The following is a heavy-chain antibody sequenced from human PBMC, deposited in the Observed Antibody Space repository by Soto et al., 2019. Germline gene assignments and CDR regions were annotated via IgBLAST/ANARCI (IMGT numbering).Heavy chain of an antibody. J-gene: IGHJ4*02. CDR2: INHSGST. CDR1: GGSFSGYY. CDR3: ARVGRTYHDFWSGHLAYYFDY. V-gene: IGHV4-34*01. Sequence: SETLSLTCAVYGGSFSGYYWSWIRQPPGKGLEWIGEINHSGSTNYNPSLKSRVTISVDTSKNQFSLKLSSVTAADTAVYYCARVGRTYHDFWSGHLAYYFDYWGQGTLVTVSS. D-gene: IGHD3-3*01.